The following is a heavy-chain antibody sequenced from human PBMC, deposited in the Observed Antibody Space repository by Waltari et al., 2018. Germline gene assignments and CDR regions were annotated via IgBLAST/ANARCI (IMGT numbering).Heavy chain of an antibody. CDR2: IYHSGST. CDR1: GGSISSSNW. CDR3: ARAGMLLWFRELSADAFDI. V-gene: IGHV4-4*02. D-gene: IGHD3-10*01. Sequence: QVQLQESGPGLVKPSGTLSLTCAVSGGSISSSNWWSWVRQPPGQGLEWIGEIYHSGSTNYNPSLKSRVTISVDKSKNQFSLKLSSVTAADTAVYYCARAGMLLWFRELSADAFDIWGQGTMVTVSS. J-gene: IGHJ3*02.